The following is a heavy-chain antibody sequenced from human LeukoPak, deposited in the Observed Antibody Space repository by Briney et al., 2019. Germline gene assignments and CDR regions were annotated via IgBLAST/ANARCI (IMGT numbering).Heavy chain of an antibody. Sequence: GESLKISCKVSGYSFTSYCIGWVRPMPGKGPEWMGIIYPGDSGPTYSPSFQGQVTISVDKSINTAYLQWSSLQASDTAMYYCGMSGDRVPLQDDVFDVWGQGTMVTVST. D-gene: IGHD1-26*01. J-gene: IGHJ3*01. CDR3: GMSGDRVPLQDDVFDV. CDR1: GYSFTSYC. CDR2: IYPGDSGP. V-gene: IGHV5-51*01.